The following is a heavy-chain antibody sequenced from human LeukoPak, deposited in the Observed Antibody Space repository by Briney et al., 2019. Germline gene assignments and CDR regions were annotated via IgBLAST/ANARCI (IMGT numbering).Heavy chain of an antibody. J-gene: IGHJ4*02. Sequence: GESLKISCKGSGYSFTSYWIGWVRQMPGKGLEWMGIIYPGDSDTRYSPSFQGQVTLSADKSISTAYLQWSSLKASDTAMYYCARVPRCSSTSCYPDYWGQGTLVTVSS. D-gene: IGHD2-2*01. CDR1: GYSFTSYW. V-gene: IGHV5-51*01. CDR3: ARVPRCSSTSCYPDY. CDR2: IYPGDSDT.